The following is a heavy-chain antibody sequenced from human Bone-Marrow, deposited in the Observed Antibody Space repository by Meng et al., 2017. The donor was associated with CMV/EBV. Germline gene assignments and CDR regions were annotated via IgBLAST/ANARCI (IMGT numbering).Heavy chain of an antibody. V-gene: IGHV3-23*01. D-gene: IGHD3-22*01. CDR1: GFTFSSYA. CDR3: AKDHYYDSRPYYYYYGMDV. J-gene: IGHJ6*02. Sequence: GESLKISCAASGFTFSSYAMSWVRQAPGKGLEWVSAISGSGGSTYYADSVKGRFTISRDNSKNTLYLKMNSLRAEDTAVYYCAKDHYYDSRPYYYYYGMDVWGQGTTVTVSS. CDR2: ISGSGGST.